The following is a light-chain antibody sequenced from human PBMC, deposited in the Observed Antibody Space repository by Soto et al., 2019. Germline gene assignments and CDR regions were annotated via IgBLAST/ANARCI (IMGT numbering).Light chain of an antibody. V-gene: IGKV1-5*01. J-gene: IGKJ5*01. CDR2: DAS. CDR1: QSISRW. Sequence: DIQMTQSPSTLSASVGDRVTITCRASQSISRWLAWYQQKPGKAPQALIYDASSLKSGVPSRFSGNGSGTEFTLTISRMQPDDFATYYCQQYNTYSTFGQGTRLEIK. CDR3: QQYNTYST.